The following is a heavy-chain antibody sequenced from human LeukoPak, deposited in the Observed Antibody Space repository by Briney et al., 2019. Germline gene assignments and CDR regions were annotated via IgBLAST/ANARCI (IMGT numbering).Heavy chain of an antibody. CDR2: ISWNSGSI. V-gene: IGHV3-9*03. Sequence: GGSLRLSCAASGFTFDDYAMHWVQQAPGKGLEWVSGISWNSGSIGYADSVKGRFTISRDNAKNSLYLQMNSLRAEDMALYYCAKGNRQWLNLNWFDPWGQGTLVTVSS. CDR3: AKGNRQWLNLNWFDP. J-gene: IGHJ5*02. CDR1: GFTFDDYA. D-gene: IGHD6-19*01.